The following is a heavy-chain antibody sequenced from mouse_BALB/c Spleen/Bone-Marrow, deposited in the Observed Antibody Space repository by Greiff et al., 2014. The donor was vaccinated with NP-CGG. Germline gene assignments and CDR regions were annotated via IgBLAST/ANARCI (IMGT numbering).Heavy chain of an antibody. D-gene: IGHD2-3*01. CDR2: IDPSDSET. Sequence: VKLMESGAELVKPGAPVKLSCKASGYTFTSYWMNWVKQRPGRGLEWIGRIDPSDSETHYNQKFKDKATLTVDKSSSTAYIQLSSLASEDSAVYYYARALGDGYYYAMDYWGQGTSVTVSS. J-gene: IGHJ4*01. V-gene: IGHV1-69*02. CDR1: GYTFTSYW. CDR3: ARALGDGYYYAMDY.